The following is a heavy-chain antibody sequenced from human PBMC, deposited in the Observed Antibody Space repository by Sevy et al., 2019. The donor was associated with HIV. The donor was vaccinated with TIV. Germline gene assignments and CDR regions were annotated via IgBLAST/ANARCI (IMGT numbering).Heavy chain of an antibody. V-gene: IGHV3-30-3*01. CDR1: GFTFSNYA. Sequence: GGSLRLSCAASGFTFSNYAMHWVRQAPSKGLECVALVSSDGSSINNADSVKGRFTISRDNSKNTLHLQMNSLRTEDTAVYYCAKDQLGSIDYWGQGTLVTVSS. CDR2: VSSDGSSI. J-gene: IGHJ4*02. D-gene: IGHD7-27*01. CDR3: AKDQLGSIDY.